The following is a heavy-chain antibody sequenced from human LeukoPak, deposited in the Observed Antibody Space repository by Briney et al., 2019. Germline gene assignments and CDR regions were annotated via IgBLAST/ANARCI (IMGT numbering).Heavy chain of an antibody. J-gene: IGHJ4*02. Sequence: GGSLRLSCAASGFSFSNAWMTWVRQAPGKGLEWVGRIKSKTDGGTTDYAAPVKSRFSISRDDSKNTLYLQMSSLKTEDTAMYYCTTRVIDYWGQGTLVTVSS. V-gene: IGHV3-15*01. CDR2: IKSKTDGGTT. CDR1: GFSFSNAW. CDR3: TTRVIDY.